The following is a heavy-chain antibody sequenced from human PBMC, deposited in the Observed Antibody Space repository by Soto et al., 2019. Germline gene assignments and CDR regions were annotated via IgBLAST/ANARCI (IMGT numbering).Heavy chain of an antibody. CDR1: GGTFSSYT. J-gene: IGHJ6*02. CDR2: IIPILGIA. CDR3: ARGGIWGFSYYYYGMDV. D-gene: IGHD7-27*01. V-gene: IGHV1-69*02. Sequence: QVQLVQSGAEVKKPGSSVKVSCKASGGTFSSYTISWVRQAPGQGLEWMGRIIPILGIANYAQKFQGRVTITADKSTSTAYMELSSLRSEDTDVYYCARGGIWGFSYYYYGMDVWGQGTTVTVSS.